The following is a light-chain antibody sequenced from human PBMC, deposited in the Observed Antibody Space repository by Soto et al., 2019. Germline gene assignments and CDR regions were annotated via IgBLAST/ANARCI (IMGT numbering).Light chain of an antibody. CDR3: ATWDDSLSNSV. V-gene: IGLV1-47*02. J-gene: IGLJ1*01. CDR2: SNN. CDR1: SSNIASNY. Sequence: QSVLTQPPSASGAPGQSGVVSCSCMSSNIASNYIYWYQQVPGTAPKLLIYSNNQRPSGVPDRFSGSKSGTSASLVISGLRSEDEADYYCATWDDSLSNSVFGTGTKVTVL.